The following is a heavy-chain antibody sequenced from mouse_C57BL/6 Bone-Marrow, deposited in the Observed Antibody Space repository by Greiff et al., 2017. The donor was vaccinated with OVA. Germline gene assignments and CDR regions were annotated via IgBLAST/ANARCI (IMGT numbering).Heavy chain of an antibody. CDR3: ARFPFYGSSYDPLLSMDY. Sequence: QVQLQQSGAELARPGASVKLSCKASGYTFTSYGISWVKQRTGQGLEWIGEIYPRSGNTYYNEKFKGKATLTADTSSSTAYMELRSLTSEDSAVYFCARFPFYGSSYDPLLSMDYWGQGTSVTVSS. D-gene: IGHD1-1*01. J-gene: IGHJ4*01. CDR2: IYPRSGNT. CDR1: GYTFTSYG. V-gene: IGHV1-81*01.